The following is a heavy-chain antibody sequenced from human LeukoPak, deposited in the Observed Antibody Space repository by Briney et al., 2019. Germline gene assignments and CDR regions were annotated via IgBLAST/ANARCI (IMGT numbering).Heavy chain of an antibody. J-gene: IGHJ4*02. V-gene: IGHV1-8*01. CDR3: ATDQGRFGDPSFDY. CDR2: MNPNSGNT. Sequence: ASVKVSCKASGYTFTSYDINWVRQATGQGLEWMGWMNPNSGNTGYAQKFQGRVTMTRNTSISTAYMELSSLRSEDTAVYYCATDQGRFGDPSFDYWGQGTLVTVSS. CDR1: GYTFTSYD. D-gene: IGHD3-10*01.